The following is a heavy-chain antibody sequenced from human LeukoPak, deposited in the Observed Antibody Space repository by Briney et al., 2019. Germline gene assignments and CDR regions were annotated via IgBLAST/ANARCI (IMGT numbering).Heavy chain of an antibody. CDR1: GFTFSSYS. V-gene: IGHV3-21*01. J-gene: IGHJ6*02. Sequence: PGGSLRLSCAASGFTFSSYSMNWVRQAPGKGLEWVSSISSSSSYIYYADSVKGRFTISRDNAKNSLYLPMTSLRHEDTPVYYCHGPGSYYYYYGMDVWGQGTTVTVSS. CDR3: HGPGSYYYYYGMDV. CDR2: ISSSSSYI. D-gene: IGHD3-10*01.